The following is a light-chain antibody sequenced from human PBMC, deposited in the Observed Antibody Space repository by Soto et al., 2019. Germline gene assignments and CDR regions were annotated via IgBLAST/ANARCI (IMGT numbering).Light chain of an antibody. CDR3: QQGYGTRLT. V-gene: IGKV1-39*01. CDR2: AAS. J-gene: IGKJ4*01. CDR1: QSISNY. Sequence: DMEMTQSPSSLSASVGDRVTITCRARQSISNYLNWYQHKPGKVPKLLMSAASSLQSGVPTRLSGSGSGTDFTLTINSLQAEDVATYYCQQGYGTRLTFGGGTKVEIK.